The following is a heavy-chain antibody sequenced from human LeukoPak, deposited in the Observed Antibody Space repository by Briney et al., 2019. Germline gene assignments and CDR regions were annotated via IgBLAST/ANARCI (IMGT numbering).Heavy chain of an antibody. V-gene: IGHV4-34*01. D-gene: IGHD5-18*01. CDR3: AREGDTAMVTQYYFDY. CDR2: INHSGST. Sequence: SETLSLTCAVYGGSFSGYYWSWIRQPPGKGLEWLGEINHSGSTNYNPSLKSRVTISVDKSKNQFSLKLSSVTAADTAVYYCAREGDTAMVTQYYFDYWGQGTLVTVSS. J-gene: IGHJ4*02. CDR1: GGSFSGYY.